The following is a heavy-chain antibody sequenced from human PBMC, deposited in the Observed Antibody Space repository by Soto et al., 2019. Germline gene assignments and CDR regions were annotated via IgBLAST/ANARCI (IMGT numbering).Heavy chain of an antibody. CDR1: GGTFSSYA. CDR3: ASQGYCSGGSCYGYYYGMDV. V-gene: IGHV1-69*12. D-gene: IGHD2-15*01. CDR2: IIPIFGTA. Sequence: QVQLVQSGAEVKKPGSSVKVSCKASGGTFSSYAISWVRQAPGQGLEWMGGIIPIFGTANYAQKFQGRVTITADESTSTAYMELSSLRSEDTAVYYCASQGYCSGGSCYGYYYGMDVWGQGTTVTVSS. J-gene: IGHJ6*02.